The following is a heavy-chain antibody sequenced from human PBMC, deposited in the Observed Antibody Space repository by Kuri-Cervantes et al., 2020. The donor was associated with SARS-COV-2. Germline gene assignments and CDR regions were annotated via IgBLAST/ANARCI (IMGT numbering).Heavy chain of an antibody. CDR2: IYYTGST. CDR3: AGGYCSSTSYYSPLDY. V-gene: IGHV4-59*01. CDR1: GGSISSYY. J-gene: IGHJ4*02. Sequence: SETLSLTCTVSGGSISSYYWSWIRQPPGKGLEWIGYIYYTGSTNYNPSLKSRVTISVDTSKNQFSLKLSSVTAADTAVYYCAGGYCSSTSYYSPLDYWGQGTLVTVSS. D-gene: IGHD2-2*01.